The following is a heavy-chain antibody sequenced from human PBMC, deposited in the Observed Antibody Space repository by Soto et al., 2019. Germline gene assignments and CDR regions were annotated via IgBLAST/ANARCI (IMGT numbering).Heavy chain of an antibody. CDR3: ARHETQQLVNWFDP. CDR1: GYSFPSHW. Sequence: EVQLVPSAAEVKKPGESLRISCKGSGYSFPSHWIGWVRQMPGKGLEWMGMIYPGDSDVRYSPSFEGQVTISADKSISTAYLQWNSLKASDTAMYYCARHETQQLVNWFDPWGQGTLVIVSS. J-gene: IGHJ5*02. V-gene: IGHV5-51*01. D-gene: IGHD6-13*01. CDR2: IYPGDSDV.